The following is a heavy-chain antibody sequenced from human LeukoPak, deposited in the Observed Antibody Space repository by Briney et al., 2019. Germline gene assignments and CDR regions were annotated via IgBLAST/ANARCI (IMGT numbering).Heavy chain of an antibody. J-gene: IGHJ4*02. Sequence: PSETLSLTCTVSGGSISTNDYYWVWVRQPPGRGLEWIANIHYSGSTYSNPSLKSRVTISIDTSENQFSLRLSSVTAADKAIYYCARYIVATINYFDLWGQGTLVTVSS. CDR3: ARYIVATINYFDL. CDR1: GGSISTNDYY. D-gene: IGHD5-12*01. V-gene: IGHV4-39*01. CDR2: IHYSGST.